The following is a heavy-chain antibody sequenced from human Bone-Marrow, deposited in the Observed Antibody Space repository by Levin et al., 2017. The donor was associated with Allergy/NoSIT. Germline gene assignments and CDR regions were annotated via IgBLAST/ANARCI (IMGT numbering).Heavy chain of an antibody. CDR2: IYYSGST. CDR1: GGSINSYY. D-gene: IGHD3-10*01. Sequence: PSETLSLTCTVSGGSINSYYWSWIRQPPGKGLEWIGYIYYSGSTNFNPSLKSRVTISLDTSKYQFSLRLSSVTAADTGIYYCARGGPNSSGGYYAGPHWFDPWGQGTLVTVSS. CDR3: ARGGPNSSGGYYAGPHWFDP. V-gene: IGHV4-59*01. J-gene: IGHJ5*02.